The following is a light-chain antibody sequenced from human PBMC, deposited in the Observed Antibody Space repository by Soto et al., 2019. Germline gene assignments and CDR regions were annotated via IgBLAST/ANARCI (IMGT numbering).Light chain of an antibody. V-gene: IGLV1-44*01. CDR1: KSNIGSNS. CDR3: ATWDDSLNGPV. CDR2: TND. J-gene: IGLJ3*02. Sequence: QSVLTQPPSASGTPGQKVTSSCSGGKSNIGSNSVTWYQQFPRTAPKLLIYTNDQRPSGVPDRFSASKSGTSASLAISGLQSDDEAEYYCATWDDSLNGPVFGGGTKLTVL.